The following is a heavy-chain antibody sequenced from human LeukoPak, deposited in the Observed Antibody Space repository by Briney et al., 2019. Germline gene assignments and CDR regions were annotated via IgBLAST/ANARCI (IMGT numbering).Heavy chain of an antibody. V-gene: IGHV3-23*01. J-gene: IGHJ4*02. D-gene: IGHD3-9*01. CDR3: AKGTYFDWLLSRGYYFDY. CDR2: ISGSGGST. Sequence: GGSLRLSCAASRLTFSNYAMTWVRQAPGKGLEWVSTISGSGGSTYYADSVKGRFTISRDNSKNTLYLQMGSLRAEDTAVYYCAKGTYFDWLLSRGYYFDYWGQGTLVTVSS. CDR1: RLTFSNYA.